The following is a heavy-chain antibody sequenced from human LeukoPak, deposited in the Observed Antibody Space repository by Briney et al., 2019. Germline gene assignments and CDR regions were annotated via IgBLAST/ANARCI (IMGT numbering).Heavy chain of an antibody. Sequence: PGGSLRLSCAASGFTFSSYSMNWVRQAPGKGLEWVSSISSSSSYIYYADSVKGRFTISRDNAKNSLYLKMNCLSAEDTAVYYCARDRHSSRRAAASTFDYWGQGTLVTVSS. J-gene: IGHJ4*02. CDR3: ARDRHSSRRAAASTFDY. V-gene: IGHV3-21*01. CDR2: ISSSSSYI. D-gene: IGHD6-13*01. CDR1: GFTFSSYS.